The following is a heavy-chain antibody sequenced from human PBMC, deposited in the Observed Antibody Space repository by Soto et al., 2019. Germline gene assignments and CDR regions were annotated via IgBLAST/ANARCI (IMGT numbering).Heavy chain of an antibody. CDR1: GYTFTSYA. CDR2: INAGNGNT. J-gene: IGHJ4*02. V-gene: IGHV1-3*01. D-gene: IGHD2-15*01. Sequence: QVQLVQSGAEVKKPGASVKVSCKASGYTFTSYAMHWVRQAPGQRLEWMGWINAGNGNTKYTQKFQGRDTITRDTSASTAYMELSSLRSEDTAVYYCTRTRTLTPTNYCSGGSCYSYFDYWGQGTLVTVSS. CDR3: TRTRTLTPTNYCSGGSCYSYFDY.